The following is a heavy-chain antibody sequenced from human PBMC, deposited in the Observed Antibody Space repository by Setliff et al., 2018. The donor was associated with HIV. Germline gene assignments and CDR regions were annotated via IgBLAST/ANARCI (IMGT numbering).Heavy chain of an antibody. CDR3: ARDLRSSHGSPNYFDY. CDR1: GFTFSDYY. V-gene: IGHV3-11*04. J-gene: IGHJ4*02. D-gene: IGHD2-15*01. CDR2: ISSSGTTI. Sequence: LSLSCTASGFTFSDYYMSWIRQSPGKGLEWISYISSSGTTIYYADSVKGRFTISRDNAKNSLYLEMNSLRAEETAVYYCARDLRSSHGSPNYFDYWGRGALVTVSS.